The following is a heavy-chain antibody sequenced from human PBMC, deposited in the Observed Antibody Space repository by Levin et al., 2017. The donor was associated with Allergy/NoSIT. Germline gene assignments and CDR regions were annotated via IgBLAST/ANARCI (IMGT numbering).Heavy chain of an antibody. Sequence: PGKGLEWIGSIYYTGSSHYNPSLKSRVTISVDTSKDHFSLNLTSVTAADTAVYFCAISSSLEYFDPWGQGTLVTVSS. CDR2: IYYTGSS. D-gene: IGHD3-3*01. CDR3: AISSSLEYFDP. J-gene: IGHJ5*02. V-gene: IGHV4-39*02.